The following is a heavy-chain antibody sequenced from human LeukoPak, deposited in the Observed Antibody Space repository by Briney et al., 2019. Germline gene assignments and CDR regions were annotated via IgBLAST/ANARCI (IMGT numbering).Heavy chain of an antibody. CDR3: ARTEALDAFDI. Sequence: ESLKISCKGVGYTFTTYWIAWVRQMPGKGLEWMGVIYPGDSDIRYSPSFKGQVTISADKSITTAYLQWNTLKASDTAMYYCARTEALDAFDIWGQGTIITVSS. V-gene: IGHV5-51*01. CDR2: IYPGDSDI. CDR1: GYTFTTYW. J-gene: IGHJ3*02.